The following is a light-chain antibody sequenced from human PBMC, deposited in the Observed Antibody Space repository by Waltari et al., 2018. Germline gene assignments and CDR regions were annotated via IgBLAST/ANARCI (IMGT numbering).Light chain of an antibody. V-gene: IGLV3-21*04. CDR3: QVSDSTTDLVI. CDR2: YDN. J-gene: IGLJ2*01. Sequence: SYVLTQPPSVSVAPGETSRITCGGDNIGGYSVHWSQQKPGQAPVLVLYYDNDRPSGIPERFSGSNFGNTATLTISRVEAGDEADYYCQVSDSTTDLVIFGGGTKLTVL. CDR1: NIGGYS.